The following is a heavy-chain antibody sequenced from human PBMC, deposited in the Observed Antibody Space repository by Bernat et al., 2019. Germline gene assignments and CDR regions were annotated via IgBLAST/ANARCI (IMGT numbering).Heavy chain of an antibody. V-gene: IGHV3-30*18. Sequence: QVQLVESGGGVVQPGRSLRLSCAASGFTFSSYGMHWVRQAPGKGLEWVAVISYDGSNNYYADSVKGRFTISRDNSKNTLYLQMNSLRAEDTAVYYCAKDLAGTFDYWGQGTLVTVSS. D-gene: IGHD6-13*01. CDR1: GFTFSSYG. J-gene: IGHJ4*02. CDR3: AKDLAGTFDY. CDR2: ISYDGSNN.